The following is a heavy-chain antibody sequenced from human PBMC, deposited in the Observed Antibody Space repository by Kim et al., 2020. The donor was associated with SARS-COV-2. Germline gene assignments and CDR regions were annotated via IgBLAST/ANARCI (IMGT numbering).Heavy chain of an antibody. D-gene: IGHD6-6*01. Sequence: GGSLRLSCAASGFTFSSYSMNWVRQAPGKGLEWVSSISSSSSYIYYADSVKGRFTISRDNAKNSLYLQMNSLRAEDTAVYYCARDRRWVAARPGASFSDYWGQGTLVTVSS. J-gene: IGHJ4*02. CDR2: ISSSSSYI. CDR1: GFTFSSYS. V-gene: IGHV3-21*01. CDR3: ARDRRWVAARPGASFSDY.